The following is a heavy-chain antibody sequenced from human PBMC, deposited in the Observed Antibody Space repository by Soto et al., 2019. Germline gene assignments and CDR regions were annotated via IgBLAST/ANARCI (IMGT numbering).Heavy chain of an antibody. Sequence: SETLSLTCVVYGGSFSGYYWTWIRQPPGKGLEWIGEINHSGRTNYNPSLKSRVTISVDTSKNQFSLKLSPVTAADTAMYYCARVLPGYSYGFHYWGQGTLVTVSS. J-gene: IGHJ4*02. V-gene: IGHV4-34*01. D-gene: IGHD5-18*01. CDR3: ARVLPGYSYGFHY. CDR2: INHSGRT. CDR1: GGSFSGYY.